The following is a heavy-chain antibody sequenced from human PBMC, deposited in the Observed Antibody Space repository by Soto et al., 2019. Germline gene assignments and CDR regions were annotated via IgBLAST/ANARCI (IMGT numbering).Heavy chain of an antibody. Sequence: GGSLRLSCEVSGLTFSNFAMSWVRQAPGKGLEWASAIGGSSGTTFYADSVKGRFTIPNDYAKNMLYLQMNSLRAEDTAVYYCAKFKGFNWNYVLDYWGQGVPVTV. J-gene: IGHJ4*02. D-gene: IGHD1-7*01. V-gene: IGHV3-23*01. CDR1: GLTFSNFA. CDR2: IGGSSGTT. CDR3: AKFKGFNWNYVLDY.